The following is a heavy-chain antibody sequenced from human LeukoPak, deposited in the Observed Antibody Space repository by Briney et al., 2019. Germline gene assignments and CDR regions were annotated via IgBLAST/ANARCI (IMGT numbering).Heavy chain of an antibody. D-gene: IGHD5-12*01. V-gene: IGHV3-23*01. CDR3: AKRRGYSGYDYFDY. J-gene: IGHJ4*02. CDR2: IGDSGGIT. Sequence: GGSLRLSCAVSGFTFSDFAMSWVRQAPGKGLEWVSTIGDSGGITYYADSVKGRFFISRDNSKNTLDLQMNSLRAEDTAVYYCAKRRGYSGYDYFDYWGQGTLVTVSS. CDR1: GFTFSDFA.